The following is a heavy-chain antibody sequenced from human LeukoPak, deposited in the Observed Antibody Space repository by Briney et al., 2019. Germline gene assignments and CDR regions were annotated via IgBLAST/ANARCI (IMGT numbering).Heavy chain of an antibody. CDR1: GYNFNNYW. CDR2: IYPGDSDT. J-gene: IGHJ6*03. CDR3: ARRYIRYRYGGDYYMDV. D-gene: IGHD3-16*02. V-gene: IGHV5-51*01. Sequence: GGSLKISCKGSGYNFNNYWIAWVRHMPGKGLEWMGIIYPGDSDTRYSPSVHGQVTISADKSISTAYLQWNSLKASDTAIYYCARRYIRYRYGGDYYMDVWGKGTTVTVSS.